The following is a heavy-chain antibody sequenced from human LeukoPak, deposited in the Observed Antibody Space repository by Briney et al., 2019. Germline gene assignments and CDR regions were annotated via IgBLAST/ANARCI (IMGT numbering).Heavy chain of an antibody. CDR3: AKVREIMFRVPQDY. J-gene: IGHJ4*02. D-gene: IGHD3-10*01. CDR2: MSYDGNNK. Sequence: PGGSLRLSCAASGFTFSNYGMHWVRQAPGKGLEWVAVMSYDGNNKYHADSVKGRFTISRDNSQNTLYLEMNSLRAEDTAVYYCAKVREIMFRVPQDYWGQGTLVTVSS. CDR1: GFTFSNYG. V-gene: IGHV3-30*18.